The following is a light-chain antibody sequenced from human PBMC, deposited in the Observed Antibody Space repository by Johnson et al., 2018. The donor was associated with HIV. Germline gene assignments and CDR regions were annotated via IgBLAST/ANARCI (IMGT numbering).Light chain of an antibody. J-gene: IGLJ1*01. CDR2: KNN. CDR1: SSTIGNNY. Sequence: QSVLTQPPSVSAAPGQKVTISCSGSSSTIGNNYVSWYQVVPGTAPKLLIYKNNERPSGIPDLFSGSKSGTSATLGITGLQTGDEADYYCETWDTSLSAGGVFGTGTKVTVL. CDR3: ETWDTSLSAGGV. V-gene: IGLV1-51*02.